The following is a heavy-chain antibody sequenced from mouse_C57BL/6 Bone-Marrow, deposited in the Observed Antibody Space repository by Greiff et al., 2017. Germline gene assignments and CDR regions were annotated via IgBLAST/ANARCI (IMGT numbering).Heavy chain of an antibody. Sequence: QVQLQQPGAELVKPGASVKMSCKASGYTFTSYWITWVKQRPGQGLEWIGDIYPGSGSTNYNEKFTSKATLTVDTSSSTAYMQLSSLTSEDSAVYYCARCITTVPAWFAYWGQGTLVTVSA. D-gene: IGHD1-1*01. CDR3: ARCITTVPAWFAY. CDR2: IYPGSGST. J-gene: IGHJ3*01. CDR1: GYTFTSYW. V-gene: IGHV1-55*01.